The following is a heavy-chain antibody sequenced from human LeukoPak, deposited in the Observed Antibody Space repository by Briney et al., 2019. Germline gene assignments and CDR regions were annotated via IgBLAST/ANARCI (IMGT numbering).Heavy chain of an antibody. V-gene: IGHV3-48*02. Sequence: PGGSLRLSCAASGFTFSSYWMHWVRQAPGKGLEWFSYITSSSTTIYYADSVKGRFTISRDNAKNLLYLQMNSLRDEDTAVYFCARNIRGATYFDYWGQGALVTVSS. CDR1: GFTFSSYW. CDR2: ITSSSTTI. J-gene: IGHJ4*02. D-gene: IGHD1-14*01. CDR3: ARNIRGATYFDY.